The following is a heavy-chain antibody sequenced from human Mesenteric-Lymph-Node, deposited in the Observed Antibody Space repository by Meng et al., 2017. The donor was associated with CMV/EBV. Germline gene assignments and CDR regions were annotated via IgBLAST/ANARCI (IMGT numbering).Heavy chain of an antibody. V-gene: IGHV3-7*01. J-gene: IGHJ4*02. Sequence: GESLKISCAASGFTFSSYWMSWVRQAPGKGLEWVANIKQDGSEKYYVDSVKGRFTISRDNAKNTLYLQMNSLRAEDTAVYYCAKDALRYCSGGSCYSDYWGQGTLVTVSS. CDR3: AKDALRYCSGGSCYSDY. CDR2: IKQDGSEK. CDR1: GFTFSSYW. D-gene: IGHD2-15*01.